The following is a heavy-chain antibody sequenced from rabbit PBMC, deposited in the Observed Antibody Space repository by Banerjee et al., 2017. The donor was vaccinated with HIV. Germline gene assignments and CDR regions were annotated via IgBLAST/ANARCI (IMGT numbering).Heavy chain of an antibody. D-gene: IGHD6-1*01. CDR1: GIDFSSYW. CDR3: ARKVDGAGYGYEL. Sequence: QEQLEESGGGLVKPEGSLTLTCKASGIDFSSYWICWVRQAPGKGLEWIACIYAGSSGSTYYASWAKGRFTISKTSSTTVTLQMTSLTAADTATYFCARKVDGAGYGYELWGPGTLVTVS. CDR2: IYAGSSGST. J-gene: IGHJ4*01. V-gene: IGHV1S45*01.